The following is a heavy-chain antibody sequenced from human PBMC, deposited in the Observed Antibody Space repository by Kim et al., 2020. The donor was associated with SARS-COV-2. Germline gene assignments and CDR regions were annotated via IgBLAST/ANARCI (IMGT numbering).Heavy chain of an antibody. Sequence: ASVKVSCKASGYTFTSYGISWVRQAPGQGLEWMGWISAYNGNTNYAQKLQGRVTMTTDTSTSTAYMELRSLRSDDTAVYYCARDRHRITMVRGVIPGDYWGQGTLVTVSS. CDR2: ISAYNGNT. V-gene: IGHV1-18*04. D-gene: IGHD3-10*01. CDR1: GYTFTSYG. CDR3: ARDRHRITMVRGVIPGDY. J-gene: IGHJ4*02.